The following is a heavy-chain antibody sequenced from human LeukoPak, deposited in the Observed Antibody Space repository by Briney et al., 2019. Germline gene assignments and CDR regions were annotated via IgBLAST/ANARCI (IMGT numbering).Heavy chain of an antibody. CDR1: MLGPSMDS. Sequence: GGSLRLSCAPSMLGPSMDSMGAVSQAPGKGLEWVAVIWYDGSNKYYADSVKGRFTISRDNSKNTLYLQMNSLRAEDTAVYYCARDSNYAFDYWGQGTLVTVSS. CDR2: IWYDGSNK. V-gene: IGHV3-33*07. D-gene: IGHD4-11*01. CDR3: ARDSNYAFDY. J-gene: IGHJ4*02.